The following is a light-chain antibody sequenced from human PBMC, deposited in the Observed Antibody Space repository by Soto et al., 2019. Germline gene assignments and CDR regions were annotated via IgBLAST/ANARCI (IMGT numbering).Light chain of an antibody. CDR2: LNSDGSH. Sequence: QPVLTQSPSASASLGASVNLTCTLTGGHSTYSIGWHQQQPQRGPRFLMRLNSDGSHSKGYGIPDRFSGSSSGAERFLTISSLQSEDEADYYCQTWGRGIVVFGGGTKVTVL. J-gene: IGLJ2*01. CDR1: GGHSTYS. CDR3: QTWGRGIVV. V-gene: IGLV4-69*02.